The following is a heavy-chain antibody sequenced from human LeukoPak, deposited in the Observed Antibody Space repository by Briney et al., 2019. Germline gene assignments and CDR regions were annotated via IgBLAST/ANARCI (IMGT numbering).Heavy chain of an antibody. CDR2: IHYSGLT. Sequence: PSETLSLTCTVSGGSISSSYWSWIRQPPGKGLEWIGFIHYSGLTVYSPSFQSRVTMSVDTSRNQFSLDLSSVTAADTALYYCARDPPEDEWNSLDSWGQGTLVTVSS. D-gene: IGHD1-7*01. V-gene: IGHV4-59*01. J-gene: IGHJ4*02. CDR3: ARDPPEDEWNSLDS. CDR1: GGSISSSY.